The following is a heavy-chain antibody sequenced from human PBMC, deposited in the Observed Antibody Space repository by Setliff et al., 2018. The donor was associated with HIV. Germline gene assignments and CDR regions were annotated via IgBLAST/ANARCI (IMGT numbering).Heavy chain of an antibody. CDR2: ISIYSSNI. D-gene: IGHD7-27*01. Sequence: PGGSLRLSCAASGFTFSDFSMNWVRQAPGKGPEWVSYISIYSSNIYYTDSVKGRFTISRDNAKNSLYLQMNSLRAEDAAVYYCATDLHWAFDYWGQGSLVTVSS. CDR3: ATDLHWAFDY. CDR1: GFTFSDFS. J-gene: IGHJ4*02. V-gene: IGHV3-48*01.